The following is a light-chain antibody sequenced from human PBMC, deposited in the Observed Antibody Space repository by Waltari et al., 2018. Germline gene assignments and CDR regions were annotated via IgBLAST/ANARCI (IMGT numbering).Light chain of an antibody. CDR1: QGISDS. CDR3: QQYYSTPLT. Sequence: DIQMTQSPYSLSASVGDRVTITCRASQGISDSLAWHQQKPGKAPKLLLYATSRLESGVPSRFSGSSSGADYTLTISSLQPEDFATYYCQQYYSTPLTFGQGTKVEIK. V-gene: IGKV1-NL1*01. J-gene: IGKJ1*01. CDR2: ATS.